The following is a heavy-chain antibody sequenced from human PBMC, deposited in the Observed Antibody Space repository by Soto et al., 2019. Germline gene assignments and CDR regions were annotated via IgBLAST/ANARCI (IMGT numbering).Heavy chain of an antibody. D-gene: IGHD6-19*01. V-gene: IGHV3-30*03. CDR3: VAGQYFFDY. J-gene: IGHJ4*02. CDR2: ISYDGSNK. CDR1: GFTFSDYA. Sequence: GGCLRLSCSASGFTFSDYAMHWVRQAPGKGLEWVAVISYDGSNKYYADSVKDRFTISRDNSKKTLYLQMNSLRADDTAVYYCVAGQYFFDYCGQGTLVTVSS.